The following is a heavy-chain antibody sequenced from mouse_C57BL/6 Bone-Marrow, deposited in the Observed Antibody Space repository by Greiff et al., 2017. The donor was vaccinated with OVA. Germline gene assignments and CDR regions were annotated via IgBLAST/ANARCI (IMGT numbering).Heavy chain of an antibody. CDR3: ARKGPLDY. CDR2: ISSGGSYT. CDR1: GFTFSSYG. J-gene: IGHJ2*01. V-gene: IGHV5-6*01. D-gene: IGHD3-3*01. Sequence: EVKLMESGGDLVKPGGSLKLSCAASGFTFSSYGMSWVRQTPDKRLEWVATISSGGSYTYYPDSVKGRFTISRDNAKNTLYLQMSSLKSEDTAMYYCARKGPLDYWGQGTTLTVSS.